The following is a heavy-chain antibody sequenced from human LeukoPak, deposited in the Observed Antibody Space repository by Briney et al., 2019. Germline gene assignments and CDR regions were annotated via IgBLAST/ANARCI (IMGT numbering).Heavy chain of an antibody. D-gene: IGHD2/OR15-2a*01. J-gene: IGHJ4*02. CDR2: ISFSGSPT. Sequence: GGSLRLSCAASGFTFSDYYMSWIRQAPGKGLEWVSYISFSGSPTQYADSVKGRFTISRDNAKNSLYLQMNSLRDEDTAVYYCATGFTSTSHDGYWGQGTLVTVSS. CDR3: ATGFTSTSHDGY. CDR1: GFTFSDYY. V-gene: IGHV3-11*01.